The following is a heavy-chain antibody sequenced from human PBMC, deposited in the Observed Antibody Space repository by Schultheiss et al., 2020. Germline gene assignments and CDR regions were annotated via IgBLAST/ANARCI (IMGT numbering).Heavy chain of an antibody. CDR1: GFTFSSYA. V-gene: IGHV3-7*01. Sequence: GGSLRLSCAASGFTFSSYAMSWVRQAPGKGLEWVANIKQDGSEKYYVDSVKGRFTISRDNAKNSLYLQMNSLRAEDTAVYYCASTYSGSYYYWGQGTLVTVSS. CDR3: ASTYSGSYYY. J-gene: IGHJ4*02. D-gene: IGHD1-26*01. CDR2: IKQDGSEK.